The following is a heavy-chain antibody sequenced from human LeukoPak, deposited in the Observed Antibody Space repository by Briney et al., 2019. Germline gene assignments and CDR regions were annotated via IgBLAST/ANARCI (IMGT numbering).Heavy chain of an antibody. CDR3: ARAGIAVAGTRWGFDY. Sequence: SETLSLTCIVSGASISNYYWNWIRLPPGKGLEWIGYVYYSGSTNYNPSLKSRVTISVDTSKNQFSLKLSSVTAADTAVYYCARAGIAVAGTRWGFDYWGQGTLVTVSS. V-gene: IGHV4-59*12. D-gene: IGHD6-19*01. CDR1: GASISNYY. CDR2: VYYSGST. J-gene: IGHJ4*02.